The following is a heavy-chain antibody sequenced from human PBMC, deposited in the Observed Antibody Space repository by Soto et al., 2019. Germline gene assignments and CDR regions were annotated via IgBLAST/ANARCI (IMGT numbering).Heavy chain of an antibody. V-gene: IGHV3-73*01. CDR3: TSYSSSWYYYYYGMDV. D-gene: IGHD6-13*01. Sequence: GGSLRLSCAASGFTFSGSAMHWVRQASGKGLEWVGRIRSKANSYATAYAASVKGRFTISRDDSKNKAYLQMNSLKIEDTALYYCTSYSSSWYYYYYGMDVWGQGTTVTVSS. J-gene: IGHJ6*02. CDR1: GFTFSGSA. CDR2: IRSKANSYAT.